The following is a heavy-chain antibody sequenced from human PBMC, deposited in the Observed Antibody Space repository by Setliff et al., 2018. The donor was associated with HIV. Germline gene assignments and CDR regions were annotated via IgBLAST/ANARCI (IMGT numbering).Heavy chain of an antibody. V-gene: IGHV3-7*01. CDR3: ARGAATMAFDL. D-gene: IGHD6-25*01. Sequence: GGSLRLSCAASGFTLSSYWMTWVRQAPGKGLEWVDYIKQDGSEKYYLDSVKGRFTISRDNAKNSLYLQMNSLRAEDTAVYYCARGAATMAFDLWGQGTMVTVSS. J-gene: IGHJ3*01. CDR2: IKQDGSEK. CDR1: GFTLSSYW.